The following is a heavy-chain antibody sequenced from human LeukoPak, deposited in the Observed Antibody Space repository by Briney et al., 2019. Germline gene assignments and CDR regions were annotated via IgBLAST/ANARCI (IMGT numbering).Heavy chain of an antibody. CDR2: ISGSGDST. D-gene: IGHD5-18*01. Sequence: PGGSLRLSCAASGFTISSYAMNWVRQAPGKGLEWVSTISGSGDSTYYADSVKGRFTISRDNSKNTLYLQMNSLRAEDTAVYYCARDRGYSCGYWGQGTLVTVSS. CDR1: GFTISSYA. V-gene: IGHV3-23*01. CDR3: ARDRGYSCGY. J-gene: IGHJ4*02.